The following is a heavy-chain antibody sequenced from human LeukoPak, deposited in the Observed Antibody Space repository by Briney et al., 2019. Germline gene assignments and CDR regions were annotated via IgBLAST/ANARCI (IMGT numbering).Heavy chain of an antibody. CDR3: ARARGGDIVVVTAPRGAFDI. D-gene: IGHD2-21*02. V-gene: IGHV3-74*01. CDR1: GFTLSSYW. CDR2: INSDGSST. Sequence: QPGGSLRLSCAASGFTLSSYWMHWVRQAPGKGQVWVSRINSDGSSTSYTDSVKGRFTTSRDNAKNTLYLQMNSLRAEDTAVYYCARARGGDIVVVTAPRGAFDIWGQGTMVTVSS. J-gene: IGHJ3*02.